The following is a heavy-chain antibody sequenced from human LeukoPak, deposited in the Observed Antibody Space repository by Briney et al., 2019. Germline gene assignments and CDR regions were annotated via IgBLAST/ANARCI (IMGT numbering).Heavy chain of an antibody. V-gene: IGHV3-30*03. D-gene: IGHD5-18*01. Sequence: PGGSLRLSCAASGFTLSSYSMNWVRQAPGKGLEWVAVISYDGSNKYYADSVKGRFTISRDNSKNTLYLQMNSLRAEDTAVYYCARGRGDTATFWNWGQGTLVTVSS. J-gene: IGHJ4*02. CDR1: GFTLSSYS. CDR3: ARGRGDTATFWN. CDR2: ISYDGSNK.